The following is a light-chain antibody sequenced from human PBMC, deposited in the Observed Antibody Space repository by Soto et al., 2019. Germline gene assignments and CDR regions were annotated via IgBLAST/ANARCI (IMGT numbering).Light chain of an antibody. Sequence: DIQMTQSPTTLSASVGDRVTITCRASQNINSWLAWYQQKPAKAPNLLIYKAPSLEIGVPSRFSGIGSGTEFALTINSLQLDDVAIYYCQQYNSYSSGTFGQGTKVEIK. CDR3: QQYNSYSSGT. CDR2: KAP. CDR1: QNINSW. J-gene: IGKJ1*01. V-gene: IGKV1-5*03.